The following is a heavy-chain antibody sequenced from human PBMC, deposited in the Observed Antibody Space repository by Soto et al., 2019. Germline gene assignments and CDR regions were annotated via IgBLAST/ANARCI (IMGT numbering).Heavy chain of an antibody. V-gene: IGHV3-11*01. CDR1: GFTFSDYY. CDR3: VRYKLDFWKGYIYYMDV. J-gene: IGHJ6*03. Sequence: QVQLVESGGDLVKPGGSLRLSCAASGFTFSDYYMSWVRQAPGVGLEWVSYISSSGITIYYADSVKGRFTMSRYNAKNSLFLQMNSLRAEDMAVYHCVRYKLDFWKGYIYYMDVWGQGTTVTVSS. D-gene: IGHD3-3*01. CDR2: ISSSGITI.